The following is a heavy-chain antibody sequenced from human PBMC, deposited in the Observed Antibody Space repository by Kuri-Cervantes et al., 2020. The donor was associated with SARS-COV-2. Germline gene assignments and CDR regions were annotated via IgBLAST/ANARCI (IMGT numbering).Heavy chain of an antibody. CDR1: GGSFSGYY. J-gene: IGHJ4*02. CDR3: ARREIAARRLFDY. V-gene: IGHV4-34*01. Sequence: ESLKISCAVYGGSFSGYYWSWIRQPPGKGLEWIGEINHSGSTNYNPSLKSRVTISVDTSKNQFSLKLSSVTAADTAVYYCARREIAARRLFDYWAREPWSPSPQ. CDR2: INHSGST. D-gene: IGHD6-6*01.